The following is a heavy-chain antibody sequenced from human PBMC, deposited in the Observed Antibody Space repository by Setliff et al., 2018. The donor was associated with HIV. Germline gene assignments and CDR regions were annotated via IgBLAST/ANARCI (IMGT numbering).Heavy chain of an antibody. V-gene: IGHV4-59*12. D-gene: IGHD3-10*01. CDR1: GGSISSYY. J-gene: IGHJ6*03. CDR2: IYYSGST. CDR3: ARVSPYGSGSYSYRPYYYYYYYMDV. Sequence: SETLSLTCTVSGGSISSYYWSWIRQPPGKGLEWIGDIYYSGSTYYNPSLKSRGTISVDTSKNQFSLKLRSVTAADTAVYYCARVSPYGSGSYSYRPYYYYYYYMDVWGKGTTVTVSS.